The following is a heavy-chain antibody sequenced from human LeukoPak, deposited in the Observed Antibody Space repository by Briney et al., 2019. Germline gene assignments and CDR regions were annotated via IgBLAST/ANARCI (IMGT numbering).Heavy chain of an antibody. J-gene: IGHJ3*02. D-gene: IGHD6-13*01. Sequence: ASVKVSCKASGYTFTSYDINWVRQATGQGLEWMGWMNPNSGNTGYAQKFQGRVTMTRNTSISTAYMELSSLRSEDTAVYYCARGDFPAWYSSSWWGAFDIWGQGTMVTVSS. CDR2: MNPNSGNT. CDR3: ARGDFPAWYSSSWWGAFDI. V-gene: IGHV1-8*01. CDR1: GYTFTSYD.